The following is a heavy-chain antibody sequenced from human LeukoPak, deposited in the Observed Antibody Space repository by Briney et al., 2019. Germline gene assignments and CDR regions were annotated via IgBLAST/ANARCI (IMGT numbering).Heavy chain of an antibody. V-gene: IGHV4-4*02. CDR3: SRESGAFSPFGY. J-gene: IGHJ4*02. CDR2: ISLSGVT. CDR1: GGSISSTNW. D-gene: IGHD1-26*01. Sequence: TSETLSLTCGVSGGSISSTNWWSWVRQPPGQGLEWIGEISLSGVTNYNPSLKRRVTMSLDRSKNHLSLTLTSVTAADTAVYYCSRESGAFSPFGYWGQGTLVTVSS.